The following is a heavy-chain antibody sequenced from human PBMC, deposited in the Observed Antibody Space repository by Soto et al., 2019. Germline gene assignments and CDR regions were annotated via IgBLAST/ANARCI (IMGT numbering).Heavy chain of an antibody. J-gene: IGHJ3*02. CDR1: GFSFSTYA. D-gene: IGHD2-2*01. CDR2: ISASGATT. Sequence: EVQLLESGGNLVQPGGSLRLSCAASGFSFSTYALTWVRQVPGKGLEWVSGISASGATTYYADSVKGRFTISRDNSKNTVFLHMTSLRAEDTALYYCAKWTDTVVEAVLAGGAFDIWGQGTTVTVSS. V-gene: IGHV3-23*01. CDR3: AKWTDTVVEAVLAGGAFDI.